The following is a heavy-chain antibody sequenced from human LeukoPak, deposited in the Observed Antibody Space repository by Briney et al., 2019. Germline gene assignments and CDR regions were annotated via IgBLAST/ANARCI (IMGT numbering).Heavy chain of an antibody. J-gene: IGHJ4*02. CDR1: GYTLTSNG. CDR3: ARDKERSLDY. D-gene: IGHD1-1*01. CDR2: TSAYNGNT. V-gene: IGHV1-18*01. Sequence: ASVKVTCKATGYTLTSNGISWVRQAPGQGMEWMGWTSAYNGNTDYAKNFKGRVTMTTDTSTRTAYLEVRSLRSEDTAVYYCARDKERSLDYWGQGTLVTVSS.